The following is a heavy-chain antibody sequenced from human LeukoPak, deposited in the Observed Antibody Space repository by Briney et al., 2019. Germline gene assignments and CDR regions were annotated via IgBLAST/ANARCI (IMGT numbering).Heavy chain of an antibody. V-gene: IGHV4-59*01. CDR3: ARVNVLRYFDWFYGMDV. CDR1: GGSISSYY. CDR2: IYYSGST. J-gene: IGHJ6*02. Sequence: SETLSLTCTVSGGSISSYYWSWIRQPPGKGLEWIGYIYYSGSTNCNPSLKSRVTISVDTSKNQFSLKLSSVTAADTAVYYCARVNVLRYFDWFYGMDVWGQGTTVTVSS. D-gene: IGHD3-9*01.